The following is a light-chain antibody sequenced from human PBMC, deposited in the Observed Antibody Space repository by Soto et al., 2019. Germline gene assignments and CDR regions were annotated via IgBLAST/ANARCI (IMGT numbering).Light chain of an antibody. CDR1: QSVSSNY. V-gene: IGKV3-20*01. J-gene: IGKJ1*01. Sequence: EIVLTQSPGTLSLSPGDRATLSCRASQSVSSNYFVWYQQKPGQAPRLLIYGASSRATGIPDRFSGSGSGTNFTLTIRSLQPGDFATYHCQQLSSYPVTFGQGTKVDIK. CDR2: GAS. CDR3: QQLSSYPVT.